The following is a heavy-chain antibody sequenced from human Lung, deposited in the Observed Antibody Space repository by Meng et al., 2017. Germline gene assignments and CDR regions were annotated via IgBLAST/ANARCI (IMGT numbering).Heavy chain of an antibody. CDR1: GYTFTTYA. D-gene: IGHD4/OR15-4a*01. J-gene: IGHJ4*02. CDR3: KSYANSDYFDY. V-gene: IGHV1-3*01. Sequence: QVQLVQSGAEVKKPRSSAKVSCKAPGYTFTTYAMHWLHQAPGQRLEWMGWINAGNGNTKYSQKFQGRVTITNDTSASTAYMELTSLTSEDTAIYYCKSYANSDYFDYWGQGTLVTVSS. CDR2: INAGNGNT.